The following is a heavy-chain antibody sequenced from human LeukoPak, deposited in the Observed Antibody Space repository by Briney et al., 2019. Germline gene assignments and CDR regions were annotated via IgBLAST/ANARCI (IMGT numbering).Heavy chain of an antibody. CDR2: IQTDGSST. V-gene: IGHV3-74*01. CDR3: ARGRPHNWFDP. J-gene: IGHJ5*02. CDR1: GFTFSSHW. Sequence: GGSLRLSCAASGFTFSSHWMHWVRQAPGKGLVWVSGIQTDGSSTDYADSVKGRFTISRDNAKSTLYLQMNSLRAEDTAVYYCARGRPHNWFDPWGQGTLVTVSS.